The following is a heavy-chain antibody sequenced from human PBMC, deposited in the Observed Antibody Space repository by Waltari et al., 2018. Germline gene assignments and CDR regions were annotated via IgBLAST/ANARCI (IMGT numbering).Heavy chain of an antibody. Sequence: QVQLVQSGAEVKKPGASVKVSCKASGYTFTGYYMHWVRQAPGQGLEWMGRINPNSGGTNYAQKFQGRVTMTRDTSISTAYMELSSLRSEDTAVYYCARRGIAARPRYYYGMDVWGQGTTVTVSS. CDR3: ARRGIAARPRYYYGMDV. J-gene: IGHJ6*02. V-gene: IGHV1-2*06. CDR1: GYTFTGYY. D-gene: IGHD6-6*01. CDR2: INPNSGGT.